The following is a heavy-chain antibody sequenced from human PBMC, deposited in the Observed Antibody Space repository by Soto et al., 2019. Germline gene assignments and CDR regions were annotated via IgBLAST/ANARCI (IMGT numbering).Heavy chain of an antibody. CDR1: GGSISSYY. V-gene: IGHV4-59*01. CDR3: ARRARYYYYGMDA. Sequence: SETLSLTCTVSGGSISSYYWSWIRQPPGKGLEWIGYIYYSGSTNYNPSLKSRVTISVDTSKNQFSLKLSSVTAADTAVYYCARRARYYYYGMDAWGQGTTVTVSS. CDR2: IYYSGST. J-gene: IGHJ6*02.